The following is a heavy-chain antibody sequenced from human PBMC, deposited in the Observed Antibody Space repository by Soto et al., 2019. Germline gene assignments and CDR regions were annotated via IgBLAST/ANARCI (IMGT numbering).Heavy chain of an antibody. D-gene: IGHD6-6*01. J-gene: IGHJ5*02. V-gene: IGHV1-69*06. CDR1: GGTFSSYA. CDR3: TSSSSSGDWFAP. Sequence: QVQLVQSGAEVKKPVSSVKVSCKASGGTFSSYAISWVRQAPGQGLEWMGGIIPIFGTANYAQKFQGRVTITADKSTSTAYMELSSLRSEDTAVYYCTSSSSSGDWFAPWGQGTLVTVSS. CDR2: IIPIFGTA.